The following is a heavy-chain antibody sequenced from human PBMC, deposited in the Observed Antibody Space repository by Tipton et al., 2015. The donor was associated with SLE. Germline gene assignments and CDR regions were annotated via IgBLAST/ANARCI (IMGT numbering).Heavy chain of an antibody. V-gene: IGHV4-4*02. CDR3: ARLEPAYCDGISCSIDWFDT. D-gene: IGHD2-21*01. CDR1: GFTFSTTEM. CDR2: VHHSGRT. Sequence: SLRLSCAASGFTFSTTEMNWVRQAPGKGLEWIAYVHHSGRTDYSPSLKSRLSISVDPPKSQFSLNVSSVTAADTAVYYCARLEPAYCDGISCSIDWFDTWGQGILVTVSS. J-gene: IGHJ5*02.